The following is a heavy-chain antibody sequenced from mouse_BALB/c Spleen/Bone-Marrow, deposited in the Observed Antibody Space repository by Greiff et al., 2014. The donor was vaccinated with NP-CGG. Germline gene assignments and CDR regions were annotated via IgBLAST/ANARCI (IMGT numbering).Heavy chain of an antibody. CDR3: ARTDGYYAMDY. J-gene: IGHJ4*01. CDR2: IHYSGYT. CDR1: GYSITSGYS. Sequence: EVKLEESGPDLVKPSQSLSLTCTVTGYSITSGYSWHWIRQFPGNILEWMGYIHYSGYTNYNPSLKSRISITRDTSKNQFFLQLNSVTTEGTATYYCARTDGYYAMDYWGQGTSVTVSS. D-gene: IGHD2-3*01. V-gene: IGHV3-1*02.